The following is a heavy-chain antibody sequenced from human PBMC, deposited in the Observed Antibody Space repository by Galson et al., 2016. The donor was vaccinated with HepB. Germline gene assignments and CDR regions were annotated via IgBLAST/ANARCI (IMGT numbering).Heavy chain of an antibody. Sequence: CAISGDSVSSNSAAWNWIRQSPSRGLEWLGRTYYRSKWYNDYAVSVKSRITNNPDTSKNQVSLPLNSVTPEDTAVYYCARQPTRPDRYSDFENDFDYWGQGTLVTVSS. CDR2: TYYRSKWYN. CDR1: GDSVSSNSAA. J-gene: IGHJ4*02. D-gene: IGHD5-12*01. CDR3: ARQPTRPDRYSDFENDFDY. V-gene: IGHV6-1*01.